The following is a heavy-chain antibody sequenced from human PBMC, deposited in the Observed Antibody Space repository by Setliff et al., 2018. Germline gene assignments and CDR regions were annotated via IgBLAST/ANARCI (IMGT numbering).Heavy chain of an antibody. CDR3: AKDPGTTAPLLDY. CDR2: IRGGGDCT. V-gene: IGHV3-23*01. J-gene: IGHJ4*02. Sequence: PGGSLRLSCAVSGLISTSYAKRSVRQAPGKGLEWVPLIRGGGDCTDYADSVKGRFTISRDNPKNTLSLQMNSLRAEDAAVFYWAKDPGTTAPLLDYWGQERLVTVSS. D-gene: IGHD1-1*01. CDR1: GLISTSYA.